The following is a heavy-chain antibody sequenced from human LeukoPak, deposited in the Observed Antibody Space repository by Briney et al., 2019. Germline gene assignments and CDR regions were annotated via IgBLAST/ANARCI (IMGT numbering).Heavy chain of an antibody. Sequence: GGSLRLSCAASGFTFSSYAMSWGRQAPGVGLERVSAIGGNGARTYNADSVRGRLTISRDNLKNTLYLQMLSLRAEDTAVYYCAKVTAWYSSSWYLADWGQGTLVTVSS. D-gene: IGHD6-13*01. V-gene: IGHV3-23*01. CDR1: GFTFSSYA. CDR3: AKVTAWYSSSWYLAD. CDR2: IGGNGART. J-gene: IGHJ4*02.